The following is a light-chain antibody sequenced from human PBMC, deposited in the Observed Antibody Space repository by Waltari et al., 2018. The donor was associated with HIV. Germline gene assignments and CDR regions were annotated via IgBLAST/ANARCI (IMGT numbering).Light chain of an antibody. CDR1: QKILLTSGNKNC. J-gene: IGKJ2*01. CDR2: WAS. Sequence: DIVMTQSPDSLAVSLGERATINCKSSQKILLTSGNKNCVAWYQQRPGQPPNLLIYWASTRESGVPERFSGSGSGTEFTLTISSLQAEDVAVYYCQQYYTVPYTFGQGTKLEIK. V-gene: IGKV4-1*01. CDR3: QQYYTVPYT.